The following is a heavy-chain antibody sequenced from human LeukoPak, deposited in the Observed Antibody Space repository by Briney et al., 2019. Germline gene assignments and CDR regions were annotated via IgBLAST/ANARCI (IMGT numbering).Heavy chain of an antibody. J-gene: IGHJ4*02. CDR2: ISYDGSNK. CDR3: ARNYDSSGYPLKYYFDY. D-gene: IGHD3-22*01. V-gene: IGHV3-30*04. Sequence: PGGSLRLSCAASGFTFSSYAMHWVRQAPGKGLEWVAVISYDGSNKYYADSVKGRFTISRDNSKNTLYLQMNSLRAEDTAAYYCARNYDSSGYPLKYYFDYWGQGTLVTVSS. CDR1: GFTFSSYA.